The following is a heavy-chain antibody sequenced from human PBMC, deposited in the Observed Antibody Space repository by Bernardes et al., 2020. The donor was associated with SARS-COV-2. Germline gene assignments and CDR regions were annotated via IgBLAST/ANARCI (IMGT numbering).Heavy chain of an antibody. V-gene: IGHV1-18*01. D-gene: IGHD2-2*01. J-gene: IGHJ6*02. CDR3: ARDCSSTSCYAGYYYGMDV. CDR1: GYTFTSYG. CDR2: ISAYNGNT. Sequence: ASVKVSCKASGYTFTSYGISWVRQAPGQALEWMGWISAYNGNTNYAQKLQGRVTMTTDTSTSTAYMELRSLRSDDTAVYYCARDCSSTSCYAGYYYGMDVWGQGTTVTVSS.